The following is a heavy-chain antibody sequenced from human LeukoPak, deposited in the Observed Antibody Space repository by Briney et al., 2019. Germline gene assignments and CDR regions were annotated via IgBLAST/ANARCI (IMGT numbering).Heavy chain of an antibody. CDR1: GFTFSSYG. D-gene: IGHD3-22*01. J-gene: IGHJ5*02. V-gene: IGHV3-30*02. CDR3: GTMIVVT. CDR2: IRYDGSNK. Sequence: GGSLRLSCSASGFTFSSYGMSWVRQAPGKGLEWVAFIRYDGSNKYYADSVKGRFTISRDNSKNTLYLQMDSLRAEDTAVYYCGTMIVVTWGQGTLVTVSS.